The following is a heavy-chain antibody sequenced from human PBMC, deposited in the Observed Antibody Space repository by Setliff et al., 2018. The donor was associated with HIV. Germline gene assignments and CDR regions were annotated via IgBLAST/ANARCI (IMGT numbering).Heavy chain of an antibody. CDR2: ISSTSVYF. Sequence: LRLSCAAAGFTFGSWSMSWVRQAPGKGLEWVSSISSTSVYFFHANLVQGRFTISRDNAQNLLYLQMTNLRPEDTGTYYCARVILELSGSFHYMDLWGAGTKVTVSS. V-gene: IGHV3-21*04. J-gene: IGHJ6*03. D-gene: IGHD1-7*01. CDR3: ARVILELSGSFHYMDL. CDR1: GFTFGSWS.